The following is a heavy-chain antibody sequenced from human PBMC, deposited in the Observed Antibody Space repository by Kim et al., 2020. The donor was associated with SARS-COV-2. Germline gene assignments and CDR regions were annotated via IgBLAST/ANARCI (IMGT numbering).Heavy chain of an antibody. D-gene: IGHD5-18*01. Sequence: GGSLRLSCAASGFTFSSYAMSWVRQAPGKGLEWVSAISGSGGSTYYADSVKGRFTISRDNSKNTLYLQMNSLRAEDTAVYYCAKVDTAMVTSGYFDYWGQGPLVTVSS. V-gene: IGHV3-23*01. J-gene: IGHJ4*02. CDR3: AKVDTAMVTSGYFDY. CDR1: GFTFSSYA. CDR2: ISGSGGST.